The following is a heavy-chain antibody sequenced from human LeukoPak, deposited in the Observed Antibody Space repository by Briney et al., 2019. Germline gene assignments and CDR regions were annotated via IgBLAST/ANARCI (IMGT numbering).Heavy chain of an antibody. CDR3: ARPYYYGSGGIGY. D-gene: IGHD3-10*01. J-gene: IGHJ4*02. CDR2: ISAYNGNT. Sequence: ASVKVSCKASGGTFSSYAISWVRQAPGQGLEWMGWISAYNGNTNYAQKLQGRVTMTTDTSTGTAYMELRSLRSDDTAVYYCARPYYYGSGGIGYWGQGTLVTVSS. V-gene: IGHV1-18*01. CDR1: GGTFSSYA.